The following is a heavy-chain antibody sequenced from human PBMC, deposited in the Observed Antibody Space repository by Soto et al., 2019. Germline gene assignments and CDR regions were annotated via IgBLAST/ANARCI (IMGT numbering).Heavy chain of an antibody. CDR3: ARGIDCGGDCYSGTWYYYNGMDV. Sequence: PSETLSLTCTVSGRSISSDYWTWIRQPPGKGLEWIGYISYSGSTTYNPSLKSRVTISIDTSKKQFSLNMNSVTAADTAVYYCARGIDCGGDCYSGTWYYYNGMDVWGQGTTVTVSS. J-gene: IGHJ6*02. D-gene: IGHD2-21*02. CDR1: GRSISSDY. CDR2: ISYSGST. V-gene: IGHV4-59*01.